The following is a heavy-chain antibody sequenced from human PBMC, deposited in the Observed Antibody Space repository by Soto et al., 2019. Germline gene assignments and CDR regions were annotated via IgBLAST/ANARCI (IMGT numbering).Heavy chain of an antibody. CDR2: INPSGGST. CDR3: ARAAPAYDILTGPLYSYYGMDV. V-gene: IGHV1-46*03. Sequence: ASVKVSCKAAGYTFTSYYMHWVRQAPGQGLEWMGIINPSGGSTSYAQKFQGRVTMTRDTSTSTVYMELSSLRSEDTAVYYCARAAPAYDILTGPLYSYYGMDVWGQGTTVTV. J-gene: IGHJ6*02. D-gene: IGHD3-9*01. CDR1: GYTFTSYY.